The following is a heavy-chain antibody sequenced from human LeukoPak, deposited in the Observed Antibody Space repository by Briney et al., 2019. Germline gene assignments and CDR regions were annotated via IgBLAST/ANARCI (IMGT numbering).Heavy chain of an antibody. Sequence: PGGSLRLSCSASGFTLGDYGVSWFRQAPGKGLEWVSFIRSKAYGGTTENAAPLKGRFSFSRDDSKSIAYLRMNNLKAEDTAVYYCARGILGGDGYYFDSWGQGTLVTVSS. CDR3: ARGILGGDGYYFDS. CDR1: GFTLGDYG. CDR2: IRSKAYGGTT. V-gene: IGHV3-49*03. J-gene: IGHJ4*02. D-gene: IGHD2-15*01.